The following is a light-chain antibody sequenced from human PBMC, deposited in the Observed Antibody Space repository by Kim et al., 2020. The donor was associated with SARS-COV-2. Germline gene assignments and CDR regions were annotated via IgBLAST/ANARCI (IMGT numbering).Light chain of an antibody. CDR1: QSISSW. CDR2: DAS. Sequence: DIQMTQSLSTLSASVGDRVTITCRASQSISSWLAWYQQKPGKAPKLLIYDASSLESGVPSRFSGSGSGTEFTLTISSLQPDDFATYYCQQYNSQYTFGQGTKLEI. CDR3: QQYNSQYT. J-gene: IGKJ2*01. V-gene: IGKV1-5*01.